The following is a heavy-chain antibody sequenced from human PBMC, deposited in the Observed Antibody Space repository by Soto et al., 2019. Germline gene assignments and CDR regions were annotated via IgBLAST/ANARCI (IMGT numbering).Heavy chain of an antibody. D-gene: IGHD4-17*01. Sequence: PGGSLRLSCAASGFTFSSYGMHWVRQAPGKGLEWVAVISYDGSNKYYADSVKGRFTISRDNSKNTLYLQMNSLKAEDTAVYKRAKGRLVYGDYLAYFDYGGRGPGVPVSS. CDR3: AKGRLVYGDYLAYFDY. CDR1: GFTFSSYG. J-gene: IGHJ4*02. CDR2: ISYDGSNK. V-gene: IGHV3-30*18.